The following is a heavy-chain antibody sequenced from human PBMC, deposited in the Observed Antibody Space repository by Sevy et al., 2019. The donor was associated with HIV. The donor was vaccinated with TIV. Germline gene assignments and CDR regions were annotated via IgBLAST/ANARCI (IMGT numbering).Heavy chain of an antibody. CDR1: DGSLSNYY. CDR2: IHHSGRT. V-gene: IGHV4-59*13. J-gene: IGHJ4*02. CDR3: ARIPNISGWPFDY. D-gene: IGHD6-19*01. Sequence: SETLSLTCTVSDGSLSNYYWTWIRQPPGKGLEWIGYIHHSGRTNYNPSLKSRVTISLDTSKNQFSLKLSSVTAADTAVYYCARIPNISGWPFDYWGQGTLVTVSS.